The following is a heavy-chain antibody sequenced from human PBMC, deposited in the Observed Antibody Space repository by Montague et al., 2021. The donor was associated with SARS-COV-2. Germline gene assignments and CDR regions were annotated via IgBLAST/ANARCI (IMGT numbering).Heavy chain of an antibody. V-gene: IGHV4-39*01. CDR2: IYYSGST. Sequence: SETLSLTCTVSGGSISSSSYYWGWIRQPPGKGLEWIGSIYYSGSTYYNPSLKSRVTLSVDTSKNQFSLKLSSVTAADTAVYYCARSINLYDFWSGYYQGWFDPGAREPWSPSPQ. CDR3: ARSINLYDFWSGYYQGWFDP. CDR1: GGSISSSSYY. D-gene: IGHD3-3*01. J-gene: IGHJ5*02.